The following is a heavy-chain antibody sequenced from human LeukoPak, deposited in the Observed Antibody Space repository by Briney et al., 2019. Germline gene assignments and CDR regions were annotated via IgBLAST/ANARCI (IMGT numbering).Heavy chain of an antibody. D-gene: IGHD3-9*01. CDR2: ISWNSGSI. CDR1: GFTFDDYA. J-gene: IGHJ3*01. V-gene: IGHV3-9*01. Sequence: GGSLRLSCVASGFTFDDYAMHWVRQAPGKGLEWVSGISWNSGSIGYADSVKGRFTISRDNAKNSLYLQMNSLRAEDTALYYCAKDQYDSLTFFGFWGQGTIVTVSS. CDR3: AKDQYDSLTFFGF.